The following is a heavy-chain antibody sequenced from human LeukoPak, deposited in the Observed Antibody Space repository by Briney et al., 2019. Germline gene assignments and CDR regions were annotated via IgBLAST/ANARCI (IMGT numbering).Heavy chain of an antibody. CDR1: GGSINSYY. V-gene: IGHV4-59*01. J-gene: IGHJ4*01. CDR3: ARTTTTFDD. Sequence: KTSEPLSLTCTASGGSINSYYWSWIQQPPGKGLEWIGYVSDTGSTNYNPSLKSRVTISVDTSKNQFYLKLTSVTAADTAVYYCARTTTTFDDRGHGTLVTVSS. CDR2: VSDTGST. D-gene: IGHD4-11*01.